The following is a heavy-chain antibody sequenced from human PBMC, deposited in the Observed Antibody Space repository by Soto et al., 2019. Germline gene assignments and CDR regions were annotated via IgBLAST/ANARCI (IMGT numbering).Heavy chain of an antibody. V-gene: IGHV3-23*01. D-gene: IGHD2-2*01. CDR1: GLTFSRYI. CDR3: ARVPDLDYCSRTSCLYYFDY. J-gene: IGHJ4*02. Sequence: EVQLLESGGGLVQPGGSLRLSCVVSGLTFSRYIMTWVRQAPGKGLEWVSTINSNGGSTYYADSVKGRFTISRDNSKNSLYLQMNGLRAEDTAVYFCARVPDLDYCSRTSCLYYFDYWGQGALVTVSS. CDR2: INSNGGST.